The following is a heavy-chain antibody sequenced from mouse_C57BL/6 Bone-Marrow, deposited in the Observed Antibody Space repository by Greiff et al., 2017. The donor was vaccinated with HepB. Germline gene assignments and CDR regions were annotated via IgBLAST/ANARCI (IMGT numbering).Heavy chain of an antibody. J-gene: IGHJ3*01. CDR2: IDPGNGDT. D-gene: IGHD3-2*02. Sequence: VQLQQSGAELVRPGASVKLSCTASGFNIKDDYMNWVKQRPEQGLEWIGWIDPGNGDTEYDSKFQGKATITADTSSNTAYLQLSSLTSQDTAVYYCTAGGSSGYPSWFAYWGQGTLVTVSA. CDR1: GFNIKDDY. CDR3: TAGGSSGYPSWFAY. V-gene: IGHV14-4*01.